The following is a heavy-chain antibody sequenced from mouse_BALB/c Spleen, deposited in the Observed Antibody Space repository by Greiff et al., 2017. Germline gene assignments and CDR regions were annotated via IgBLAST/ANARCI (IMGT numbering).Heavy chain of an antibody. V-gene: IGHV5-9-4*01. CDR2: ISSGGSYT. Sequence: EVQLQESGGGLVKPGGSLKLSCAASGFTFSSYAMSWVRQSPEKRLEWVAEISSGGSYTYYPDTVTGRFTISRDNAKNTLYLEMSSLRSEDTAMYYCARGAMDYWGQGTSVTVSS. CDR3: ARGAMDY. CDR1: GFTFSSYA. J-gene: IGHJ4*01.